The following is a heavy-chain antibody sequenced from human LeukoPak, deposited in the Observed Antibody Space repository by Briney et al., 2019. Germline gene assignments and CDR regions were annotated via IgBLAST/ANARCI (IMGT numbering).Heavy chain of an antibody. Sequence: GESLRLSCAASGNYWMHWVRQAPGKGLVWVSHINSDGSWTSYADSVKGRFTITKDNAKNTVYLQMNSLRAEDTAVYYCVSFYETYWGRGTLVTVSS. J-gene: IGHJ4*02. CDR2: INSDGSWT. CDR3: VSFYETY. D-gene: IGHD2-2*01. CDR1: GNYW. V-gene: IGHV3-74*01.